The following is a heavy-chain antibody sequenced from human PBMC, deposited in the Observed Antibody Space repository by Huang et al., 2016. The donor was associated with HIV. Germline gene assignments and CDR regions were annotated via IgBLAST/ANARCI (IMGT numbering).Heavy chain of an antibody. Sequence: QLQLQESGPGLVKPSETLSLTCTVSGGSISSSSYYWGWIRQSPGKGLEWIGSIYYIGKGYSNPVLKSRVTMSVDRSSNQFSLKMHSVTAADTAVYYCASRTTVTTTSNYHYFYMDVWGKGTTVIVSS. CDR2: IYYIGKG. CDR1: GGSISSSSYY. D-gene: IGHD4-17*01. J-gene: IGHJ6*03. V-gene: IGHV4-39*01. CDR3: ASRTTVTTTSNYHYFYMDV.